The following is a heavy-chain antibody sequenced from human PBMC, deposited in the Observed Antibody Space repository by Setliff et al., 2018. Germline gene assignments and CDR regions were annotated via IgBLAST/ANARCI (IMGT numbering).Heavy chain of an antibody. D-gene: IGHD5-18*01. V-gene: IGHV1-2*02. J-gene: IGHJ6*03. CDR3: AREGVDTRSSTDYRYYMDV. CDR2: INPNGGGT. CDR1: GYTFTGYY. Sequence: GASVKVSCKASGYTFTGYYMHWVRQAPGQGLEWMGWINPNGGGTNYAQKFQGRVTMTRDTSISTAYMELSRLRSDDTAVYYCAREGVDTRSSTDYRYYMDVWGKGTTVTVSS.